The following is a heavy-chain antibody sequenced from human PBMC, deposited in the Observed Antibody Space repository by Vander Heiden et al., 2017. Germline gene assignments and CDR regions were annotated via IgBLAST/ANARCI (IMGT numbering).Heavy chain of an antibody. D-gene: IGHD2-15*01. CDR1: RCTFSSYA. J-gene: IGHJ5*02. V-gene: IGHV1-69*06. CDR2: IIPIFGTA. Sequence: QVQLVQSGAEVKKPGSSVKVACKASRCTFSSYAISWWRQAPGQGLEWMGGIIPIFGTANYAQKFQGRVTITADKSTSTAYMELSSLRSEDTAVYYCARGLAARDPSNWFDPWGQGTLVTVSS. CDR3: ARGLAARDPSNWFDP.